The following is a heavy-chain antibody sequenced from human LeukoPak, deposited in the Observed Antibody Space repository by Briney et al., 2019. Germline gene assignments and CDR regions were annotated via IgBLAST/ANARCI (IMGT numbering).Heavy chain of an antibody. CDR1: GFTFSSYD. CDR2: IGTAGDT. CDR3: ARGGESDAFDI. V-gene: IGHV3-13*04. D-gene: IGHD3-16*01. Sequence: TGGSLRLSCAASGFTFSSYDMHWVRQATGKGLEWVSAIGTAGDTYYPGSVKGRFTISRENAKNSLYLQMNSLRAGDTAVYYCARGGESDAFDIWGEGTMVTVSS. J-gene: IGHJ3*02.